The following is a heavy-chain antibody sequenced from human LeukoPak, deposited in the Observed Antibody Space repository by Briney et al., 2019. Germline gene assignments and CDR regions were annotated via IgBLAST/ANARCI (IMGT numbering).Heavy chain of an antibody. CDR3: ALTRSGAYSSSPGVF. Sequence: GASVKVSCKVSGYSFSTYGITWVRQAPGQGLEWLGWISTYNANTDYAHNLPGRVTMTTDTSTSTAYLEMGSLRSDDTAVYYCALTRSGAYSSSPGVFWGQGTLVTVSS. CDR2: ISTYNANT. D-gene: IGHD6-19*01. CDR1: GYSFSTYG. V-gene: IGHV1-18*01. J-gene: IGHJ4*02.